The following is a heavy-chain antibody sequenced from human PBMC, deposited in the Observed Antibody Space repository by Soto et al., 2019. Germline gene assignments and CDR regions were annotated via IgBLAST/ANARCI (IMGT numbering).Heavy chain of an antibody. CDR2: IYYSGST. CDR3: ARSTRIVVVVAATRDKNGGWFDP. J-gene: IGHJ5*02. CDR1: GGSISSSSYY. D-gene: IGHD2-15*01. Sequence: QLQLQESGPGLVKPSETLSLTCTVSGGSISSSSYYWGWIRQPPGKGLEWIGSIYYSGSTYYNPSLKSRVTSAVDTSKHQCSLKLSTVTAADTAVYYCARSTRIVVVVAATRDKNGGWFDPWGQGTLDIVSS. V-gene: IGHV4-39*01.